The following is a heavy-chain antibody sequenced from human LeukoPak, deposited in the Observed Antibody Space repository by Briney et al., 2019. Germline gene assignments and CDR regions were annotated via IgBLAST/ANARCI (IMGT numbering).Heavy chain of an antibody. CDR1: GFTFSSYA. CDR2: ISGSGGST. J-gene: IGHJ4*02. CDR3: ATFRIAARPYFDY. Sequence: GGSLRLSCAGSGFTFSSYAMSWVRQAPGKGLEGVSAISGSGGSTYYADSVKGRFTISRDNSKNTLYLQMNSLSAEDTAVYYCATFRIAARPYFDYWGQGTLVTVSS. V-gene: IGHV3-23*01. D-gene: IGHD6-6*01.